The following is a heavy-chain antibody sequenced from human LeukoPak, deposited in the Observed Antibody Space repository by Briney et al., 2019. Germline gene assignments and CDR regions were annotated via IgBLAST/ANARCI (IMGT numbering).Heavy chain of an antibody. D-gene: IGHD6-19*01. Sequence: GGSLRLSCAASGFTLSGHWMTWVRQAPGKGLEWVASIKKDVDEKDYVDSVKGRFTISRDNAKNSLYLQMNSLRAEDTAVYYCARDYGYSSGWYPDLFDYWGQGTLVTVSS. J-gene: IGHJ4*02. CDR2: IKKDVDEK. V-gene: IGHV3-7*01. CDR3: ARDYGYSSGWYPDLFDY. CDR1: GFTLSGHW.